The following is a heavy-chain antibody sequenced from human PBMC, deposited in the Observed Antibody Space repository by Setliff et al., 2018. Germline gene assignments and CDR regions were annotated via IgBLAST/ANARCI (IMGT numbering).Heavy chain of an antibody. J-gene: IGHJ4*02. D-gene: IGHD5-18*01. CDR1: GGSISSGSYY. CDR2: IYTSGST. CDR3: ARGGYSYGLGGFPLDY. V-gene: IGHV4-61*02. Sequence: LSLTCTVSGGSISSGSYYWSWIRQPAGKGLEWIGRIYTSGSTNYNPSLKSRVTISVDTSKNQFSLKLSSVTAADTAVYYCARGGYSYGLGGFPLDYWGQGTLVTVSS.